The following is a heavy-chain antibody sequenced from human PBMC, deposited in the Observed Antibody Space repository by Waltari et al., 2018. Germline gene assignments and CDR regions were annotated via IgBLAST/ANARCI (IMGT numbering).Heavy chain of an antibody. CDR3: ARDFWSAGSR. J-gene: IGHJ4*02. Sequence: QVQLVQSGAEVKKPGASVKVSCKASGYMFSDYHIHWVRQAPGQGPEWMGWDFPDTGGANYAQKFQGRVTRTRDTSITTAYLELSRLRSDDTAIYYCARDFWSAGSRWGQGTLVTVSS. CDR2: DFPDTGGA. CDR1: GYMFSDYH. V-gene: IGHV1-2*02. D-gene: IGHD3-3*01.